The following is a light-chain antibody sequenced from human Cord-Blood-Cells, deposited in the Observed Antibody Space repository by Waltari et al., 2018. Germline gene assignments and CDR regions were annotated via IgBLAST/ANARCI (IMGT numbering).Light chain of an antibody. J-gene: IGLJ1*01. CDR2: EVS. V-gene: IGLV2-14*01. CDR3: SSYTSSSTRV. Sequence: QSALTQPASVSGSPGQSITISCTGTSSDVGGYNYVSWYQQHPGKAPKLMIYEVSNGPSGVSSRFSGSKSGNTASLTISGLQAEDEADYYCSSYTSSSTRVFGTGTKVTVL. CDR1: SSDVGGYNY.